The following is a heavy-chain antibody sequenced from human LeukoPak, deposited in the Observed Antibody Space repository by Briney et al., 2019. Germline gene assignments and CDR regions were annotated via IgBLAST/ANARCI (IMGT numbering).Heavy chain of an antibody. CDR1: GGSFSGYY. V-gene: IGHV4-34*01. CDR3: ARGLYYYDSSGYYEDAFDI. J-gene: IGHJ3*02. Sequence: SEPLSLTCAVYGGSFSGYYWSWIRQPPGKGLEWIGEINHSGSTNYNPSLKSRVTISVDTSKNQFSLKLSSVTAADTAVYYCARGLYYYDSSGYYEDAFDIWGQGTMVTVSS. D-gene: IGHD3-22*01. CDR2: INHSGST.